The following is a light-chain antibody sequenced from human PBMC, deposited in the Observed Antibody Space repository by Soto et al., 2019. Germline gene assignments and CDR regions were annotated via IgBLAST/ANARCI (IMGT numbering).Light chain of an antibody. J-gene: IGKJ4*01. CDR2: DAS. CDR1: QSVRSNY. V-gene: IGKV3-20*01. Sequence: EIVLTQSPDTLSLSPGERATLSCRASQSVRSNYLAWYQQKPGQAPRFLIYDASSRATGIPDRFSGSGSGPDFTLTISRLEPEDFAVYYCQQYGSSPLTFVGGTKVEIK. CDR3: QQYGSSPLT.